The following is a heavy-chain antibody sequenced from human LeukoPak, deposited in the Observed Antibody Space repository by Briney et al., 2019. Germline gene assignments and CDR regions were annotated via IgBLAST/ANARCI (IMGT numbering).Heavy chain of an antibody. D-gene: IGHD3-22*01. CDR1: GVSISGYY. CDR2: MYYSGST. CDR3: ARHFTSYYDSSSYPRDASNI. Sequence: KPSETLSLTCAVSGVSISGYYWSWIRQSPGKGLVWIGYMYYSGSTNYNPSLKSRVTMSVDMSKNQFSLKLSSVTAADTALYYCARHFTSYYDSSSYPRDASNIWGQGTMVTVSS. J-gene: IGHJ3*02. V-gene: IGHV4-59*08.